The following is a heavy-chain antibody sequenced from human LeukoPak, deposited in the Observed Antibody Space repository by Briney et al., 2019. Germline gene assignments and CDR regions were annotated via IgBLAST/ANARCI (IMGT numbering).Heavy chain of an antibody. V-gene: IGHV3-30*18. CDR3: AKSADLSGWFDP. D-gene: IGHD3-10*01. CDR2: ISYDGSNK. J-gene: IGHJ5*02. CDR1: GFTFSSYG. Sequence: GGSLRLSCAASGFTFSSYGIHWVRQAPGKGLEWVAVISYDGSNKYYADSVKGRFTISRDNSKNTLYLQMNNLRAEDTAVYYCAKSADLSGWFDPWGQGTLVTVSS.